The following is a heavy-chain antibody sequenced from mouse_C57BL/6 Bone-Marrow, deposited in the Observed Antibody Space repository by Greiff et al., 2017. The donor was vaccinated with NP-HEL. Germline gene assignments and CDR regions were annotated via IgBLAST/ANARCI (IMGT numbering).Heavy chain of an antibody. D-gene: IGHD1-1*01. Sequence: QVQLKQPGAELVKPGASVKMSCKASGYTFTSYWITWVKQRPGQGLEWIGDIYPGSGSTNYNEKFKNKATLTVDTSSSTAYMQLSSLTSEDSAVYYCAREVVAPYWYFDVWGTGTTVTVSS. V-gene: IGHV1-55*01. CDR3: AREVVAPYWYFDV. CDR2: IYPGSGST. CDR1: GYTFTSYW. J-gene: IGHJ1*03.